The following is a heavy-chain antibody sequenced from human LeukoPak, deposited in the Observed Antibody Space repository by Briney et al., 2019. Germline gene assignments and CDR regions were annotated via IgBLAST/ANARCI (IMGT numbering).Heavy chain of an antibody. V-gene: IGHV3-9*03. Sequence: GGSLRLSCAASGFTFDDYAMHWVRQAPGKGLEWVSGISWNSGSIGYADSVKGRFTISRDNAKNSLYLQMNSLRTEDMALYYCAKGSRASGSYSHYFDYWGQGTLVTVSS. CDR2: ISWNSGSI. J-gene: IGHJ4*02. CDR3: AKGSRASGSYSHYFDY. D-gene: IGHD1-26*01. CDR1: GFTFDDYA.